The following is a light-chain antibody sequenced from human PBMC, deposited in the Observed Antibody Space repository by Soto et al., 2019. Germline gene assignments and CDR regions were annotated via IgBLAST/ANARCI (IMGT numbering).Light chain of an antibody. J-gene: IGKJ1*01. Sequence: EILMTQSPAALSVSPGASATLPCRASQSVSSDLAWYTKKTGQSPRLLIYHASARATGVPARISGSGSGTEFTLTISSLQSEDFAVYYCQQYSHWPRTFGQGTKVDIK. CDR3: QQYSHWPRT. CDR1: QSVSSD. CDR2: HAS. V-gene: IGKV3-15*01.